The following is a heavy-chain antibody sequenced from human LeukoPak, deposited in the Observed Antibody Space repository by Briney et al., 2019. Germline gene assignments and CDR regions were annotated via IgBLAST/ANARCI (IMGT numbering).Heavy chain of an antibody. CDR1: GYTFTSYG. Sequence: GESLKISCKGSGYTFTSYGISWVRQAPGQGLEWMGWISAYNGNTNYAQKLQGRVTMTTDTSTSTAYMELRSLRSDDTAVYYCAREEWSGWYYYYYGMDVWGQGTTVTASS. CDR3: AREEWSGWYYYYYGMDV. J-gene: IGHJ6*02. D-gene: IGHD6-19*01. CDR2: ISAYNGNT. V-gene: IGHV1-18*01.